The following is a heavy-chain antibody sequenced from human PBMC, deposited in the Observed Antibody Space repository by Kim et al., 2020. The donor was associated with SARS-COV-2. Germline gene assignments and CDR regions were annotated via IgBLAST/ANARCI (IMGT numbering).Heavy chain of an antibody. J-gene: IGHJ6*02. Sequence: GGSLRLSCAASGLTVSSTNMNWVRQAPGKGLEWVSIIYSGGSTDYADSVKGRFTISRDISKNTVYLQMNSLRAEDTALYYCARAQYAAAGMTWGMDVWGQGTTITVSS. V-gene: IGHV3-66*01. CDR1: GLTVSSTN. D-gene: IGHD6-13*01. CDR2: IYSGGST. CDR3: ARAQYAAAGMTWGMDV.